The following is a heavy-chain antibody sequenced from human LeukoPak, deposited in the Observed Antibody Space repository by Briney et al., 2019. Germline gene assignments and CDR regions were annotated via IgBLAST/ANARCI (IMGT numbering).Heavy chain of an antibody. D-gene: IGHD3-10*01. CDR2: IFYSGST. Sequence: SETLSLTCTVSGGSISNYYWSWIRQPPGKGLEWIGYIFYSGSTNYNPSLKSRVTISVGTSKNQFSLKLTSVTAADTAVYYCARESGITLIRGAHTPWGQGTLVTVSS. CDR3: ARESGITLIRGAHTP. V-gene: IGHV4-59*01. J-gene: IGHJ5*02. CDR1: GGSISNYY.